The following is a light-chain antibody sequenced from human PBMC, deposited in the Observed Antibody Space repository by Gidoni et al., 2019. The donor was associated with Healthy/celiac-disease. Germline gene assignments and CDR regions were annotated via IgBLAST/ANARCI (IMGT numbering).Light chain of an antibody. CDR2: EVS. V-gene: IGLV2-14*01. CDR3: SSYTSSSNVV. J-gene: IGLJ2*01. Sequence: QSALTQPASVSGSPGQSITISCTGTSSDVGGYHYVTWYQQHPGKAPKLMIYEVSNRPSGVSNRFSGSKSGNTASLTISGLQAEYEADYYCSSYTSSSNVVFGGGTKLTVL. CDR1: SSDVGGYHY.